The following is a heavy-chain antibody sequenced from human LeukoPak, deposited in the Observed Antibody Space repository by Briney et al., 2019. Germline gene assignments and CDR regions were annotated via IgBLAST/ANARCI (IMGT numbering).Heavy chain of an antibody. D-gene: IGHD6-13*01. Sequence: GGSLRLSCAASGFTFSSYWMSWVRQAPGKGLEWVANIKQDGSEKYYVDSVKGRFTISRDNAKNSLYLQMNSLRAEDTAVYYCARVNPAAGMIFDYWGQGTLVTVSS. CDR1: GFTFSSYW. CDR3: ARVNPAAGMIFDY. J-gene: IGHJ4*02. V-gene: IGHV3-7*01. CDR2: IKQDGSEK.